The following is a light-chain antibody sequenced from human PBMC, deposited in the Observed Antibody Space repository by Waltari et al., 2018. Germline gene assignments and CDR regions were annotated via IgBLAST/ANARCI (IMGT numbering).Light chain of an antibody. CDR1: SPNICSNF. Sequence: QAVLTQPPSASGTPGQRVIISCSGSSPNICSNFLYWYQQLPGTAPKLLIQRNNQRPSGVPDRFSGSKSGTSASLAISGLRSEDEADYYCAAWDDSLNNYVVFGGGTKLTVL. CDR2: RNN. V-gene: IGLV1-47*01. J-gene: IGLJ3*02. CDR3: AAWDDSLNNYVV.